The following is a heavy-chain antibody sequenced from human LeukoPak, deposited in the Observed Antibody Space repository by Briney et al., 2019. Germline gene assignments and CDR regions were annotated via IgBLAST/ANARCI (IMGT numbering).Heavy chain of an antibody. Sequence: GGSLRLSCAASGFTFSSYDMHWVRQATGKGLEWVSAIGTAGDTYYPGYVKGRFTISRENAKNSLYLQMNSLRAGDTAVYYCARGHRSSIAARPTQYYYYMDVWGKGTTVTVSS. D-gene: IGHD6-6*01. CDR3: ARGHRSSIAARPTQYYYYMDV. CDR2: IGTAGDT. V-gene: IGHV3-13*01. J-gene: IGHJ6*03. CDR1: GFTFSSYD.